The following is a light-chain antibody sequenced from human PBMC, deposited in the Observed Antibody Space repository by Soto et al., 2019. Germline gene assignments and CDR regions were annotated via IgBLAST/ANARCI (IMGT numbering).Light chain of an antibody. CDR2: GAS. CDR3: QQYNNWPPLT. Sequence: EVVMTQSPATLSVSPGERATLSCRASQSVNSNLAWYQQKPGQAPRLLIYGASTRATGIPVRFSGSGSGTEFTLTISSLQSEDFAVYYCQQYNNWPPLTFGGGTKVEIK. J-gene: IGKJ4*01. CDR1: QSVNSN. V-gene: IGKV3-15*01.